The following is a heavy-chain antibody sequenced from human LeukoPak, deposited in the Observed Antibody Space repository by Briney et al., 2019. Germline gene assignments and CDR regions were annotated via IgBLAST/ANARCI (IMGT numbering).Heavy chain of an antibody. CDR2: IKEDGSDK. J-gene: IGHJ4*02. Sequence: GGSLRLSCAASGFIFTNYWMSWVRQAPGKGLEWVATIKEDGSDKHYVDSARGRFTISRDNANNSLYLQMNALRADDTAVYYCATWGSIFGVTFFDFWGQGTLVTVSS. V-gene: IGHV3-7*01. D-gene: IGHD3-3*01. CDR3: ATWGSIFGVTFFDF. CDR1: GFIFTNYW.